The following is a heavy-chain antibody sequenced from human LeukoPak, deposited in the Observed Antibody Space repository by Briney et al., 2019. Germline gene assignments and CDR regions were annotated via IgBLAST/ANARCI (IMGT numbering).Heavy chain of an antibody. CDR3: AKAAMVRGVNWFDS. Sequence: GGSLRLSCAASGFTFSSYAMSWVRQAPGKGLDWVSAISGSGGSTYYADSVKGRFTISRDNSENTLYLQMNSLRAEDTAVYYCAKAAMVRGVNWFDSWGQGTLVTVSS. CDR1: GFTFSSYA. D-gene: IGHD3-10*01. V-gene: IGHV3-23*01. CDR2: ISGSGGST. J-gene: IGHJ5*01.